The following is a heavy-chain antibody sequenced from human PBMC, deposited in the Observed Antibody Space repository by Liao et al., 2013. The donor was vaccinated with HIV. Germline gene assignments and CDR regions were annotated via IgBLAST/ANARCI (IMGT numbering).Heavy chain of an antibody. V-gene: IGHV4-39*07. D-gene: IGHD6-13*01. CDR1: GGSISSSDYY. CDR3: VREGFMRYSSSGWFDP. Sequence: QLQLQESGPGLVKPSETLSLTCIVSGGSISSSDYYWGWIRQPPGKGLEWIANIYYSGVTFYNSSLKSRATISMDTSKNQFSLKLSSVTAADTAVYYCVREGFMRYSSSGWFDPWGQGTQVTVSS. J-gene: IGHJ5*02. CDR2: IYYSGVT.